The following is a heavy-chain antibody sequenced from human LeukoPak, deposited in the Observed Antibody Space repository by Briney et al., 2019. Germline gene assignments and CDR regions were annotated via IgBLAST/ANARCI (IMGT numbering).Heavy chain of an antibody. Sequence: GGSLRLSCAASGFTFSSFAMSWVRQAPGKGLEWVSGISDSGASTYYPDSVKGRFTISRDNSKNMLYLQMNSLRADDTAVYYCAIAKGPVDIVVAATGVFGYWGQGTLVTVSS. CDR2: ISDSGAST. CDR1: GFTFSSFA. D-gene: IGHD6-19*01. V-gene: IGHV3-23*01. J-gene: IGHJ4*02. CDR3: AIAKGPVDIVVAATGVFGY.